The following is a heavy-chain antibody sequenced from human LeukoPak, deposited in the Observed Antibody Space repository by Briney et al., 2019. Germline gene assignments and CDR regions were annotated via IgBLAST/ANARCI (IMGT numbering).Heavy chain of an antibody. CDR3: ARDWRVASYYYYGMDV. V-gene: IGHV3-53*01. CDR2: IYSGSST. CDR1: GFTVSSNY. Sequence: GGSLRLSCAASGFTVSSNYMSWVRQAPGKGLEWVSVIYSGSSTYYADSVKGRFTISRGNSKNTLYLQMNSLRAEDTAVYYCARDWRVASYYYYGMDVWGQGTTVTVSS. D-gene: IGHD2-21*01. J-gene: IGHJ6*02.